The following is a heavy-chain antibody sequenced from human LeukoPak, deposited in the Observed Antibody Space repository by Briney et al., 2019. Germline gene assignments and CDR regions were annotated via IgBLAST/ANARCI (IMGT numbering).Heavy chain of an antibody. J-gene: IGHJ4*02. CDR2: ISGSGGST. CDR3: AKSGPYCSSTSCNYFDY. CDR1: RFTFSNFA. Sequence: GGSLRLSCAASRFTFSNFAMSWVRQAPGKGLEWVAAISGSGGSTYYADSVKGRFTISRDNSKNALFLQMNSLRAEDTAVYYCAKSGPYCSSTSCNYFDYWGQGTLVTVSS. V-gene: IGHV3-23*01. D-gene: IGHD2-2*01.